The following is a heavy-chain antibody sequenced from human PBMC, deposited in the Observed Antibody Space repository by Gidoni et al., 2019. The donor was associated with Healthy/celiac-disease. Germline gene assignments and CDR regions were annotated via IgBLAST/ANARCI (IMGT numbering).Heavy chain of an antibody. CDR1: GFTVSSYA. J-gene: IGHJ4*02. D-gene: IGHD3-10*01. CDR2: ISGGGGST. CDR3: AKDRLSITMVRGVIPFDY. Sequence: EGQLLESGGGLVQPGGCLRLSRAASGFTVSSYAMRWVRQAPGKGLEWVSAISGGGGSTYYADSVKGRFTISRDNSKNTLYLQMNSLRAEDTAVYYCAKDRLSITMVRGVIPFDYWGQGTLVTVSS. V-gene: IGHV3-23*01.